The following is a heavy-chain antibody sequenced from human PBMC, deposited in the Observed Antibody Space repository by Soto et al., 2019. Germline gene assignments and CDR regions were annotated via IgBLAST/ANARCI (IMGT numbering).Heavy chain of an antibody. CDR2: ISGSGGST. J-gene: IGHJ6*02. CDR3: AARPEGSEYYYDSSGYYHRRYYGMDV. V-gene: IGHV3-23*01. Sequence: GGSLRLSCAASGFTFSSYAMSWVRQAPGKGLEWVSAISGSGGSTYYADSVKGRFTISRDNSKNTLYLQTNSLRAEDTAVYYCAARPEGSEYYYDSSGYYHRRYYGMDVWGQGTTVTVSS. D-gene: IGHD3-22*01. CDR1: GFTFSSYA.